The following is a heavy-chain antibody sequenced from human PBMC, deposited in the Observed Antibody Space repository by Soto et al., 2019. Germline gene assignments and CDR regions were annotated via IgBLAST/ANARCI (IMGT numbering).Heavy chain of an antibody. Sequence: QLQLQESGPGLVKPSETLSLTCTVSGGSISSSSYYWGWIRQPPGKGLEWIGSIYYSGSTYYNPSLKSRVTISVDTSKNQFSLKLSSVTAADTAVYYGARHTDRPQTWWTADAFDIWGQGTMVTFSS. V-gene: IGHV4-39*01. CDR1: GGSISSSSYY. CDR2: IYYSGST. CDR3: ARHTDRPQTWWTADAFDI. D-gene: IGHD2-15*01. J-gene: IGHJ3*02.